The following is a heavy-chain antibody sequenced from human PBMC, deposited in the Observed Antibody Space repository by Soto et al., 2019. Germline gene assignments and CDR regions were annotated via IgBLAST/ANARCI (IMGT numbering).Heavy chain of an antibody. CDR2: ISGRGTTT. J-gene: IGHJ6*02. D-gene: IGHD2-15*01. CDR3: ARLGFCSGSSCNYYYYYYGMDV. V-gene: IGHV3-48*01. Sequence: GGSLRLSCSASGFAFSSYTMNWVRQAPGRGLEWVSFISGRGTTTYYADSVKGRFTISRDNAKNSLYLQVNSLRGEDTATYYCARLGFCSGSSCNYYYYYYGMDVWGQGTTVTVSS. CDR1: GFAFSSYT.